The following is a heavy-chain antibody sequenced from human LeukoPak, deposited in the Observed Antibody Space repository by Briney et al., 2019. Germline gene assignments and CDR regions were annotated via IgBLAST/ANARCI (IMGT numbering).Heavy chain of an antibody. CDR3: ARDPPAVRTNTYA. Sequence: GGSLRLSCPASGFTVSSNYMSWVRQAPGKGLEWVSVIYSGGDTYYADSVKGRFTISRDHSKNTLYLQMNSLRVEDTAVYYCARDPPAVRTNTYAWGQGTLVTVSS. CDR1: GFTVSSNY. CDR2: IYSGGDT. V-gene: IGHV3-66*01. J-gene: IGHJ5*02. D-gene: IGHD1-7*01.